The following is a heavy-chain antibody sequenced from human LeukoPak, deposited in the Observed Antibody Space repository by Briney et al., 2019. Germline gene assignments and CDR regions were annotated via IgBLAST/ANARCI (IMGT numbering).Heavy chain of an antibody. Sequence: GGSLRLSCATSGFTFSNAWMTWVRQAQGKGLEWVGRIKTKGEDGTVDYAAPVKGRFTISRDDSKNTLYLQMNSLKTEDTAIYYCMSDLDNWGQGTLVTVSS. CDR2: IKTKGEDGTV. CDR3: MSDLDN. CDR1: GFTFSNAW. J-gene: IGHJ4*02. V-gene: IGHV3-15*01.